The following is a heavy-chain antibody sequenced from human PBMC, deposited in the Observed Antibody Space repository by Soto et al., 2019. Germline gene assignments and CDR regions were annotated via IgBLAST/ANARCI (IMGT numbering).Heavy chain of an antibody. Sequence: PSETLSLTGTVSGGSVSSYYWSWIRQPPGKGLEWIGYIYYSGSTNYNPSLKSRVTISVDTSKNQFSLKLSSVTAADTAVYYCARVSSGRPMRRGNRWFDPWGQGTLVTVSS. V-gene: IGHV4-59*02. CDR1: GGSVSSYY. CDR2: IYYSGST. D-gene: IGHD6-25*01. J-gene: IGHJ5*02. CDR3: ARVSSGRPMRRGNRWFDP.